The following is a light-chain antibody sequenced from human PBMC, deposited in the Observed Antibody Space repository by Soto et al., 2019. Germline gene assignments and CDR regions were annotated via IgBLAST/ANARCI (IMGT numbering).Light chain of an antibody. J-gene: IGLJ1*01. CDR1: SSDVGGYKH. CDR2: EVS. Sequence: QSVLTQPASVYGSPGQSITISCTGTSSDVGGYKHVSWYQHHPGKAPKLMIYEVSNRPSGVSNRFSGSKSGYPASLTISGLQAEDEADYYCNSQRSSGTRVFGTGTKVTVL. V-gene: IGLV2-14*01. CDR3: NSQRSSGTRV.